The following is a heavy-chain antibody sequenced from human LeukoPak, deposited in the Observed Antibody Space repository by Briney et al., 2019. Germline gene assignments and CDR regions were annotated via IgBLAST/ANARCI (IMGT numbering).Heavy chain of an antibody. D-gene: IGHD2-2*02. V-gene: IGHV1-69*04. CDR2: IIPILGIA. Sequence: VASVKVSCKASGGTFSSYAISWVRRAPGQGLEWMGRIIPILGIANYAQKFQGRVTITADKSTSTAYMELSSLRSEDTAVYYCARVPPSPYCSSTSCYNDYWGQGTLVTVSS. CDR3: ARVPPSPYCSSTSCYNDY. J-gene: IGHJ4*02. CDR1: GGTFSSYA.